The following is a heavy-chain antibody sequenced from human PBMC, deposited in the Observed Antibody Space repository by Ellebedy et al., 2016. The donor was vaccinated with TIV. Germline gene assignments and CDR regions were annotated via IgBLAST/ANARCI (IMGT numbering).Heavy chain of an antibody. CDR2: ISYDGSNK. CDR1: GFTFSSYG. D-gene: IGHD2-15*01. V-gene: IGHV3-30*03. Sequence: GESLKISCAASGFTFSSYGMHWVRQAPGKGLEWVAVISYDGSNKYYADSLKGRFTISRDNSKNSLYLKMNSLRAEDTAVYYCAREMGYCSGGSCYARLYYYNAMDVWGQGTTVTVSS. J-gene: IGHJ6*02. CDR3: AREMGYCSGGSCYARLYYYNAMDV.